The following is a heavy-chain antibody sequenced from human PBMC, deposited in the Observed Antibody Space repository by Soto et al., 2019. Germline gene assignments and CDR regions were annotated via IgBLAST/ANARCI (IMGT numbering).Heavy chain of an antibody. CDR1: GFTFSSYA. CDR3: AKDTIRTDDILTSDAFDI. CDR2: ISGSGGST. Sequence: EVQVLESGGGLVQPGGSLRLSCAASGFTFSSYAMSWVRQAPGKGLEWVSAISGSGGSTYYADSVKGRFTISRDNSKNTLYLQMNSLRAEDTAVYYCAKDTIRTDDILTSDAFDIWGQGTMVTVSS. V-gene: IGHV3-23*01. J-gene: IGHJ3*02. D-gene: IGHD3-9*01.